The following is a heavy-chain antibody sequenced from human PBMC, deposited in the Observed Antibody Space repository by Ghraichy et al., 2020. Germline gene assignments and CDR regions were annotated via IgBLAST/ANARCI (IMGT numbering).Heavy chain of an antibody. D-gene: IGHD6-13*01. CDR2: INHSGST. J-gene: IGHJ5*02. CDR3: ATGSIAAAEPRFGFDP. CDR1: GGSFSGYY. Sequence: SQTLSLTCAVYGGSFSGYYWSWIRQPPGKGLEWIGEINHSGSTNYNPSLKSRVTISVDTSKNQFSLKLSSVTAADTAVYYCATGSIAAAEPRFGFDPWGQGTLVTVSS. V-gene: IGHV4-34*01.